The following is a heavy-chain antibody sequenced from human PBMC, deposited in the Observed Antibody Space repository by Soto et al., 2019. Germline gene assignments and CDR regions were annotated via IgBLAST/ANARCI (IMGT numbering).Heavy chain of an antibody. Sequence: GGSLRLSCAASGFAFSSFAMSWVRQAPGKGLDWVSAISGSGGSTYSADSVKGRFTISRDNSKNTLYLQMSSLRAEDTAVYYCARGFSAGKGSPPDFCGQGSLVTVSS. J-gene: IGHJ4*02. CDR2: ISGSGGST. D-gene: IGHD6-13*01. V-gene: IGHV3-23*01. CDR3: ARGFSAGKGSPPDF. CDR1: GFAFSSFA.